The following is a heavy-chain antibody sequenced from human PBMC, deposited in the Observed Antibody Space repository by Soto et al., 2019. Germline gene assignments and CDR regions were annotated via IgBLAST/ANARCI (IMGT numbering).Heavy chain of an antibody. CDR1: VFPFSSYG. CDR3: AKDYSGGSEF. J-gene: IGHJ4*02. Sequence: GGSLRLSCGGSVFPFSSYGMHLVRQSPGKGLEWVAVVSDDVRNILYSDSVKGRFTISRDNSKRTVYLEMSSLRVEDTAVYFCAKDYSGGSEFWGQGTLVTVSS. D-gene: IGHD4-4*01. V-gene: IGHV3-30*18. CDR2: VSDDVRNI.